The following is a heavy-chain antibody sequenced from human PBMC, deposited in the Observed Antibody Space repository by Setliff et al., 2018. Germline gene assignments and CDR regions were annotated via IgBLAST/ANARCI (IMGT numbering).Heavy chain of an antibody. J-gene: IGHJ6*03. V-gene: IGHV4-4*08. Sequence: SETLSLTCTVSGGSISHYYWNWVRLSPGKGLEWIGYIYTSGSTNYNPSLKSRVTISVDTSKNQLSLRLTSVTAADTAVYYCARDPGNGHYMDVWGKGTTVTVSS. CDR3: ARDPGNGHYMDV. CDR2: IYTSGST. CDR1: GGSISHYY.